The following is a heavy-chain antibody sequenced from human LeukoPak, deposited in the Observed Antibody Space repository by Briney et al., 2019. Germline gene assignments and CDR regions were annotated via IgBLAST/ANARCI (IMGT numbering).Heavy chain of an antibody. CDR1: GDSVSSDSAA. V-gene: IGHV6-1*01. CDR2: TYFRSKWYY. D-gene: IGHD1-26*01. CDR3: ARDPVGGSTIFDS. J-gene: IGHJ4*02. Sequence: SQTLSLTCAISGDSVSSDSAAWNWIRQSPSRGLEWLARTYFRSKWYYDYALAVKGRITINPDTSKNQFSLRLNSVTPEDTAVYFCARDPVGGSTIFDSWGQGTLVTVSS.